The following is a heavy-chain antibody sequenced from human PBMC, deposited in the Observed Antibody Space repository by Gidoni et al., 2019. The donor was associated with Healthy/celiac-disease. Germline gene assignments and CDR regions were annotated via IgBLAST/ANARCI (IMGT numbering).Heavy chain of an antibody. CDR2: INAGNGNT. D-gene: IGHD6-19*01. CDR1: GYTFTRYA. Sequence: QVQLVQSGAEVKKPGASVKVSCKASGYTFTRYAIHWVRQAPGQRLEWMGWINAGNGNTKYSQKFQGRVTITRDTSASTAYMELSSLRSEDTAVYYCARDAWGSSGWYYFDYWGQGTLVTVSS. J-gene: IGHJ4*02. V-gene: IGHV1-3*01. CDR3: ARDAWGSSGWYYFDY.